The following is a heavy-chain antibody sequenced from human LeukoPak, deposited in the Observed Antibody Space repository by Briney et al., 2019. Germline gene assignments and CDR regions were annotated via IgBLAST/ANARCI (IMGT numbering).Heavy chain of an antibody. D-gene: IGHD3-22*01. CDR1: GFTFSDYY. CDR2: ISNSGNTI. CDR3: AKVYDYYDSSGYSVPPASFDY. J-gene: IGHJ4*02. V-gene: IGHV3-11*01. Sequence: GGSLRLSCAASGFTFSDYYMSWIRQAPGKGLEWVSYISNSGNTIYYADSVKGRFTISRDNAKNSLYLQMNSLRAEDTAVYYCAKVYDYYDSSGYSVPPASFDYWGQGTLVTVSS.